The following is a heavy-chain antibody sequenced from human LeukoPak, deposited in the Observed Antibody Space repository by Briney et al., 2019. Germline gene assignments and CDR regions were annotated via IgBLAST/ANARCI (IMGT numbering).Heavy chain of an antibody. Sequence: GGSLRLSCTGSGFTFSSHWMSWVRQAPGRGLEWVANIKEDGSETYYLDSAKGRFTISRDNAKNSLYLQMNSLRAEDTAAYYCARDRATDSSGIGDYWGQGTLVTVSS. CDR1: GFTFSSHW. J-gene: IGHJ4*02. CDR2: IKEDGSET. V-gene: IGHV3-7*03. CDR3: ARDRATDSSGIGDY. D-gene: IGHD3-22*01.